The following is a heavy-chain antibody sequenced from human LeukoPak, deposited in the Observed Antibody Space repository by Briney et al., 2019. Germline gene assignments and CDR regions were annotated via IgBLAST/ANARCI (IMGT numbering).Heavy chain of an antibody. V-gene: IGHV4-4*07. CDR2: IYTSGST. J-gene: IGHJ4*02. CDR3: ARGPYVWGSYRQYYFDF. CDR1: GGSISSYY. Sequence: SETLSLTCTVSGGSISSYYWSWIRQPAGKGLEWIGRIYTSGSTNYNPSLKSRVTMSVDTSKNQFPLKLSSVTAADTAVYYCARGPYVWGSYRQYYFDFWGQGTLVTVSS. D-gene: IGHD3-16*02.